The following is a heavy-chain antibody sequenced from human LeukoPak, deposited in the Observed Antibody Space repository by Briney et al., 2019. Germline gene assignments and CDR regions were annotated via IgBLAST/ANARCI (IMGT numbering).Heavy chain of an antibody. CDR1: GGSISSGDYY. CDR2: IYYSGST. CDR3: ARGYIAVAHYAFDI. Sequence: SQTLSLTCTVSGGSISSGDYYWSWIRQPPGKGLESIGYIYYSGSTYYNPSLKSRVTISVDTSKNQFSLKLSSVTAADTDVYYCARGYIAVAHYAFDIWGQGTMVTVSS. V-gene: IGHV4-30-4*08. D-gene: IGHD6-19*01. J-gene: IGHJ3*02.